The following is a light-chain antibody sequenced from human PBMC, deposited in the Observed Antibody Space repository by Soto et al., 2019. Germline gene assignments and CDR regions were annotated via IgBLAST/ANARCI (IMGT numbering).Light chain of an antibody. CDR1: QGITNH. Sequence: DIQMTQSPSSLSASVGDRVTITCRASQGITNHLAWYQQKPGKVPKLLIYAASILQSGVPSRFSGGGFGTDFTLTISSLQPEDVASYYCQKYSSVPLTFGGGTRVEIK. CDR3: QKYSSVPLT. CDR2: AAS. V-gene: IGKV1-27*01. J-gene: IGKJ4*01.